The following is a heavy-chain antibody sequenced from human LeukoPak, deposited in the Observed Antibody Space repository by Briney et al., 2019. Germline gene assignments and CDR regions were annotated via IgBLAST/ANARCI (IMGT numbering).Heavy chain of an antibody. J-gene: IGHJ5*02. D-gene: IGHD3-10*01. CDR2: INHSGST. V-gene: IGHV4-34*01. CDR1: GGSFSGYY. CDR3: ARVRGDYYGSGIGNWFDP. Sequence: PSETLSLTCAVYGGSFSGYYWSWIRQPPGKGLEWIGEINHSGSTNYNPSLKSRVTISVDTSKNQFSLKLSSVAAADTAVYYCARVRGDYYGSGIGNWFDPWGQGTLVTVSS.